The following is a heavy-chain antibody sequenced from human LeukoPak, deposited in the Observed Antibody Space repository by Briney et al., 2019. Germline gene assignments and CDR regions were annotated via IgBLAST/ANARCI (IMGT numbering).Heavy chain of an antibody. D-gene: IGHD5-12*01. CDR1: GGTFSSCA. J-gene: IGHJ6*04. Sequence: SVKVSCKASGGTFSSCAISWVRQAPGQGLEWMGGIIPIFGTANYAQKFQGRVTITADESTSTAYMELSSLRSEDTAVYYCARASIVATISYYYYGMDVWGKGTTVTVSS. CDR3: ARASIVATISYYYYGMDV. CDR2: IIPIFGTA. V-gene: IGHV1-69*13.